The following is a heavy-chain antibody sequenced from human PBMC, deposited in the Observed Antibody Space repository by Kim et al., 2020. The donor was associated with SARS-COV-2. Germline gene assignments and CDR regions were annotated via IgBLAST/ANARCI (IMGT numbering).Heavy chain of an antibody. J-gene: IGHJ4*02. CDR3: TTKNY. CDR2: IHRDGSGK. Sequence: GGSLRLSCSASGFTFSIYSMTWVRQAPGKGLEWVADIHRDGSGKNYAGSLRGRFTISRDNTRNSLYLQMESLRAEDTAVYYCTTKNYWGQGTLVTLSS. V-gene: IGHV3-7*01. CDR1: GFTFSIYS.